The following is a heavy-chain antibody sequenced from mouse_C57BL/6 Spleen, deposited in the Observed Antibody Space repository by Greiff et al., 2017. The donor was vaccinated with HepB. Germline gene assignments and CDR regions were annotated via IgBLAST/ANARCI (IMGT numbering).Heavy chain of an antibody. CDR3: ATPDSAGYGSFAY. CDR2: IDPSASYT. J-gene: IGHJ3*01. V-gene: IGHV1-69*01. CDR1: GYTFTSYW. Sequence: QVQLQQPVAELVMPGASVKLSCKASGYTFTSYWMHWVKQRPGQGLEWIGEIDPSASYTHYTPKFKGKSTLTVDKSSSTAYMQLSSLTSEDSAVYYCATPDSAGYGSFAYRGQGTLVTVSA. D-gene: IGHD3-2*02.